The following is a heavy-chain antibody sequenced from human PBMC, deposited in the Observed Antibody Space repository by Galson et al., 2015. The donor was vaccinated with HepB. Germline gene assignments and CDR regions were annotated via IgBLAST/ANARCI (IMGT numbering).Heavy chain of an antibody. V-gene: IGHV3-73*01. CDR2: IRSKINNYAT. CDR3: IRPTVTTGGAFDI. Sequence: SLRLSCAASGFAFSGSAIHWVRQASGKGLEWVGHIRSKINNYATASVASVKGRFTISRDDSKNTAYLQMNSLKTEDTAVYYCIRPTVTTGGAFDIWGQGTMVTVSS. J-gene: IGHJ3*02. D-gene: IGHD4-17*01. CDR1: GFAFSGSA.